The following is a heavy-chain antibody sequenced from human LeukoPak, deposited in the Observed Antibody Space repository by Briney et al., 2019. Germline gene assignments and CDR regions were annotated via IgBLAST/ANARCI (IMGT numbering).Heavy chain of an antibody. J-gene: IGHJ4*02. V-gene: IGHV1-2*02. CDR1: GYTFTGYY. D-gene: IGHD3-22*01. Sequence: ASVKVSCKASGYTFTGYYMHWVRQAPGQGLEWMGWINPNSGGTNYAQKFQGRVTMTRDTSISTAYMELSRLRSDDTAVYYCARDVFGGSSGYPHYWGQGTLVTVSS. CDR2: INPNSGGT. CDR3: ARDVFGGSSGYPHY.